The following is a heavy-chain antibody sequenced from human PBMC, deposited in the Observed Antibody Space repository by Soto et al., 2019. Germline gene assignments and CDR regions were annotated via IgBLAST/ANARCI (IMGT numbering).Heavy chain of an antibody. CDR1: GYTFTSSG. CDR3: SRGAWDYTSGGYEY. D-gene: IGHD6-19*01. Sequence: QVHLGQSGTEVKKPGASVKVSCKASGYTFTSSGISWVRQAPGQGLEWMGWISPYSAHTNYALKFQCSVTMTTDTAASTAYMELRSLRSDDTAVYYCSRGAWDYTSGGYEYWGQGTRVTVSS. V-gene: IGHV1-18*04. J-gene: IGHJ4*02. CDR2: ISPYSAHT.